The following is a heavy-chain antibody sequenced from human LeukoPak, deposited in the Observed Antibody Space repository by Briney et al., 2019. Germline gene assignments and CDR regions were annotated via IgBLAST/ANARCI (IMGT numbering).Heavy chain of an antibody. V-gene: IGHV3-23*01. CDR2: ISGSGGST. D-gene: IGHD6-13*01. CDR3: ANDQTILSSSWYYFDY. CDR1: GFTFSSYA. Sequence: PGRSLRLSCAASGFTFSSYAMSWVRQAPGKGLEWVSAISGSGGSTYYADSVKGRFTISRDNSKNTLYLQMNSLRAEDTAVYYCANDQTILSSSWYYFDYWGQGTLVTVSS. J-gene: IGHJ4*02.